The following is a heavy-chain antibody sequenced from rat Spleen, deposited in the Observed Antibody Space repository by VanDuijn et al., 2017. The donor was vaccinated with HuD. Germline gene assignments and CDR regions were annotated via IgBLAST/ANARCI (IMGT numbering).Heavy chain of an antibody. CDR2: INTGSGGT. J-gene: IGHJ4*01. CDR1: GYTFTSYD. V-gene: IGHV1-57*01. D-gene: IGHD1-11*01. CDR3: ARVDYGGHRGVMDA. Sequence: QVQLQQSGAELAKPGSSVKISCKASGYTFTSYDISWIKQTTGQGLEYIGYINTGSGGTYYNEKFKGKATLTVDKSSSTAFMQLSSLTPEDTAVYYCARVDYGGHRGVMDAWGQGASVTVSS.